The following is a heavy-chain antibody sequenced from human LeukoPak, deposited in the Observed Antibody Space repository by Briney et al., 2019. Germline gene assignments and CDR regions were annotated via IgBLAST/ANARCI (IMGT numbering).Heavy chain of an antibody. CDR2: IKQDGSEK. Sequence: GGSLRLSCAASGFTFSSYWMSWVRQAPGKGLEWVANIKQDGSEKYYVDSVKGRFTISRDNAKNSLYLQMNSLRAEDTAVYYCASYYDSSGYYKSLLGYWGQGTLVTVSS. CDR1: GFTFSSYW. CDR3: ASYYDSSGYYKSLLGY. V-gene: IGHV3-7*01. D-gene: IGHD3-22*01. J-gene: IGHJ4*02.